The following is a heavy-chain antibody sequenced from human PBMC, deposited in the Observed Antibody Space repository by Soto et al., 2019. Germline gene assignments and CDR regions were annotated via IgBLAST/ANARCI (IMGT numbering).Heavy chain of an antibody. CDR2: INTSGGST. CDR3: ARECSSGWYCVDY. Sequence: QVQLVQSGAEVKKPGASVKVSCKASGYTFTSYYMHWVRQAPGQGLEWMGIINTSGGSTSYAQKLMGRDTMTSDTSTSTVYRELSSLRSEDTAVYYCARECSSGWYCVDYCGQGTLVTVSS. CDR1: GYTFTSYY. V-gene: IGHV1-46*04. J-gene: IGHJ4*02. D-gene: IGHD6-19*01.